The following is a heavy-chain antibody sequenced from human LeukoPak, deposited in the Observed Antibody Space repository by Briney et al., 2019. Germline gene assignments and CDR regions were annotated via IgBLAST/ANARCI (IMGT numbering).Heavy chain of an antibody. J-gene: IGHJ4*02. D-gene: IGHD3-10*01. CDR1: GYTFTNYD. V-gene: IGHV1-8*01. CDR3: ARGDFGRAGY. CDR2: MNPNSGNT. Sequence: GASVKVSCKASGYTFTNYDINWVRQATGQGLGWMGWMNPNSGNTGYAQKLQGRVSMTRNTSISTAYMELSSLRSEDTAVYYCARGDFGRAGYWGQGTLVTVSS.